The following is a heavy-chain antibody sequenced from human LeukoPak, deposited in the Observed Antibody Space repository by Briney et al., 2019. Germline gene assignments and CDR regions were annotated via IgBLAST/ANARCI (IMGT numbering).Heavy chain of an antibody. CDR2: IYPGDSDT. CDR3: ARLHVEMAPHDAFDI. J-gene: IGHJ3*02. V-gene: IGHV5-51*01. D-gene: IGHD5-24*01. Sequence: GETLKISLKGSGYSFTSYWIGWVRQMPGKGLEGMGIIYPGDSDTRYSPSFQGQVTKSAVKSISTAYLQWSSLKASDTAMYYCARLHVEMAPHDAFDIWGQGTMVTVSS. CDR1: GYSFTSYW.